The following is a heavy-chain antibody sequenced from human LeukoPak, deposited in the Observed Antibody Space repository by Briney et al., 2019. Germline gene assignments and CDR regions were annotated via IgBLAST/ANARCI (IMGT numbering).Heavy chain of an antibody. CDR3: ARAPVVPYYDFWSGYHGAFDI. CDR2: IYYSGST. D-gene: IGHD3-3*01. J-gene: IGHJ3*02. Sequence: SETLSLTCTVSGGSISSYYWSWIRQPPGKGLEWIGYIYYSGSTNYNPSLKSRVTISVDTSKNQFSLKLSSVTAADTAVYYCARAPVVPYYDFWSGYHGAFDIWGQGTMVTVSS. V-gene: IGHV4-59*01. CDR1: GGSISSYY.